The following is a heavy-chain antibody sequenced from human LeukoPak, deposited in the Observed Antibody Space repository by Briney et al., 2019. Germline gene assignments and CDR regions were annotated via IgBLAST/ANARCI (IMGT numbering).Heavy chain of an antibody. CDR1: GYTFTGYY. CDR3: ARQNSSSWKDAFDI. V-gene: IGHV1-2*04. J-gene: IGHJ3*02. CDR2: INPNSGGT. Sequence: GASVKVSCMASGYTFTGYYMHWVRQAPGQGLEWMGWINPNSGGTNYAQKFQGWVTMTRDTSISTAYMELSRLRSDDTAVYYCARQNSSSWKDAFDIWGQGTMVTVSS. D-gene: IGHD6-13*01.